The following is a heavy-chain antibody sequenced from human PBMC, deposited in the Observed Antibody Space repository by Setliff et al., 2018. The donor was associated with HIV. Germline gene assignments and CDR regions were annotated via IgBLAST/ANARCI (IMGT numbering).Heavy chain of an antibody. CDR2: INPNSGGT. D-gene: IGHD6-13*01. CDR3: ARSRWHSSPYYYYMDV. V-gene: IGHV1-2*02. CDR1: GYTFTGYY. J-gene: IGHJ6*03. Sequence: ASVKVSCKASGYTFTGYYMHWVRQAPGQGLEWMGWINPNSGGTNSAQKFQGRVTMTRDTSISTAYMELRRLKSDDTAVYYCARSRWHSSPYYYYMDVWGKGTTVTVSS.